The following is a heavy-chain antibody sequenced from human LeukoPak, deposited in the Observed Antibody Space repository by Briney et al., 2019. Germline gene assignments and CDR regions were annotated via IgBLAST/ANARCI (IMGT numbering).Heavy chain of an antibody. V-gene: IGHV4-4*07. J-gene: IGHJ4*02. CDR2: IYTSGST. D-gene: IGHD3-22*01. CDR1: GGSSNNYY. Sequence: SETLSLTCTVSGGSSNNYYWSWIRQSAGKGLEWIGRIYTSGSTNYNPSLKSRVSMSVDTSKNQFSLRLRSVTAADTAVYYCARESGYYYDTSGYTIDYWGQGILVTVSS. CDR3: ARESGYYYDTSGYTIDY.